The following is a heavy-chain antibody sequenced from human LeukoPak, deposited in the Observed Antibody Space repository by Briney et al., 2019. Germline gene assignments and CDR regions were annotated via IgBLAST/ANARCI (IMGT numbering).Heavy chain of an antibody. V-gene: IGHV3-30*04. D-gene: IGHD6-19*01. CDR1: GFTFSSYV. J-gene: IGHJ6*03. Sequence: GGSLRLSCAASGFTFSSYVMHWVRQAPGKGLEWVAVILYDGTMKYYGDSVKGRFTISRDNAKNSLYLQMNSLRPEDTALYYCAKDSSGWFDYYYMDVWGKGTTVTISS. CDR2: ILYDGTMK. CDR3: AKDSSGWFDYYYMDV.